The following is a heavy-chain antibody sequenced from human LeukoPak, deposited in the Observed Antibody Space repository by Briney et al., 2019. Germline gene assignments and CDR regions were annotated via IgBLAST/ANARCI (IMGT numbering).Heavy chain of an antibody. CDR3: ARADWDTAMIDY. D-gene: IGHD5-18*01. V-gene: IGHV3-21*01. CDR2: ISSSSSYI. J-gene: IGHJ4*02. CDR1: GFIFSSYS. Sequence: GGSLRLSCAASGFIFSSYSMNWVRQAPGKGLEWVSSISSSSSYIYYADSVKGRFTISRDNAKNSLYLQMNSLRAEDTAVYYCARADWDTAMIDYWGQGTLVTVSS.